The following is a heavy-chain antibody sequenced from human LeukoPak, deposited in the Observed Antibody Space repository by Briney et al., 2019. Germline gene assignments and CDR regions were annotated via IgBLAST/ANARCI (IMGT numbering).Heavy chain of an antibody. J-gene: IGHJ5*02. Sequence: SETLSLTCAVYGGSFSGYYRNWIPQPPGKGREWSGENNHSGNTNYIPSLKSRVTISVDTSKNQFSLKLSSVTAAVTAVYYCARGSKMLGYNWFDPWGQGTLVTVSS. D-gene: IGHD1-26*01. CDR1: GGSFSGYY. V-gene: IGHV4-34*01. CDR2: NNHSGNT. CDR3: ARGSKMLGYNWFDP.